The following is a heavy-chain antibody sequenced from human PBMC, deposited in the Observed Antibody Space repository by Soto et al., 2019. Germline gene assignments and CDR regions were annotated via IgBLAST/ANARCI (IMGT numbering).Heavy chain of an antibody. CDR2: INHSGST. CDR1: GGSFGGYY. Sequence: PSETLSLTCAVYGGSFGGYYWSWIRQPPGKGLEWIGEINHSGSTNYNPSLKSRVTISVDTSKNQFSLKLSSVTAADTAVYYCARGLRPTYFDYWGQGTLVTVSS. J-gene: IGHJ4*02. CDR3: ARGLRPTYFDY. V-gene: IGHV4-34*01.